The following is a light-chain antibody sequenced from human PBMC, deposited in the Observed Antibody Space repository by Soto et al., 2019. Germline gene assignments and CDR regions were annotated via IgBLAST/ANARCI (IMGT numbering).Light chain of an antibody. CDR1: QSVSSN. V-gene: IGKV3-11*01. Sequence: LVITQSPATLSVSPVESTTLACMASQSVSSNVAWYQQKPVQAPRLLIYDASNRATGITARFSGSGSATDFTLPISSLEPEDFAVYYCQQRSNWPPFGGGTKVDIK. J-gene: IGKJ4*01. CDR2: DAS. CDR3: QQRSNWPP.